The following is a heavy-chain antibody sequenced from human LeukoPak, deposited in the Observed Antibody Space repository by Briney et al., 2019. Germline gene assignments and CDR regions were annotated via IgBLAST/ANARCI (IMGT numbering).Heavy chain of an antibody. D-gene: IGHD1-1*01. V-gene: IGHV4-39*07. CDR3: ARGGLVDNWHGAHWFGP. CDR1: GDSISSSSYY. Sequence: SETLSLTCTVSGDSISSSSYYWGWIRQTPGKGLEWIGSVYFKGDTYYNPSLKSRVTISIDTSKNQFSLKLNSVTPEDTAVYYCARGGLVDNWHGAHWFGPWGQGTLVTVPS. CDR2: VYFKGDT. J-gene: IGHJ5*02.